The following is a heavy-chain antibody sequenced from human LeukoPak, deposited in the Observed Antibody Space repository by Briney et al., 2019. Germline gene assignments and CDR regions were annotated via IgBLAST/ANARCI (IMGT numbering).Heavy chain of an antibody. CDR1: GDSISSYY. Sequence: SETLSLTCTVSGDSISSYYWNWIRQPPGKGLEWIGYISYSGSTKYNPSLKSRVTISVDTSKNQFPLKLSSVTAADTAVYYCARHNYYDSSGYYPLLFDYWGQGTLVTVSS. CDR2: ISYSGST. J-gene: IGHJ4*02. D-gene: IGHD3-22*01. CDR3: ARHNYYDSSGYYPLLFDY. V-gene: IGHV4-59*01.